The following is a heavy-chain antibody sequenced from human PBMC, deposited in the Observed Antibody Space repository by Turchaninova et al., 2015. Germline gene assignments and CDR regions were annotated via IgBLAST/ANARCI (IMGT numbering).Heavy chain of an antibody. CDR3: TRSRDGYMADFDY. V-gene: IGHV3-49*04. D-gene: IGHD5-24*01. CDR2: IRSKAYWRAT. CDR1: GFTFDDYA. J-gene: IGHJ4*02. Sequence: EVQLVESGGGLVQPGRSLSLSCTTSGFTFDDYAMSWVRQAPGKGLEWVGFIRSKAYWRATENAASMTGICNISRKYSKTTAYLQMNSLKTEDTAVYYCTRSRDGYMADFDYWGQGTLVTVSS.